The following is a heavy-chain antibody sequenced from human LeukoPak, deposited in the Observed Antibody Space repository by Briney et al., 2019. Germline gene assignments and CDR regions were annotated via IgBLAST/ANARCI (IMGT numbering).Heavy chain of an antibody. V-gene: IGHV3-30*18. D-gene: IGHD3-22*01. CDR3: AKDRSTYYYDSSGYYPDAFDI. Sequence: GRSLRLSCAASGFSFSSYGIHWGRQAPGKGLEWVAVISYDGSNKYYADSVKGRFTISRDNSKNTLYLQMNSLRAEDTAVYYCAKDRSTYYYDSSGYYPDAFDIWGQGTMVTVSS. CDR2: ISYDGSNK. J-gene: IGHJ3*02. CDR1: GFSFSSYG.